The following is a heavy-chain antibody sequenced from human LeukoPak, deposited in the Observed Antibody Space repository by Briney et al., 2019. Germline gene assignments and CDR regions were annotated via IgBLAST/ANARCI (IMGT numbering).Heavy chain of an antibody. CDR2: IGTAGDT. Sequence: GGSLRLSCAASGFTFSSYDMHWVRQATGKGLEWVSAIGTAGDTYYPGSVKGRFTISRENATNSLYLQMNSLRAGDTAVYCCARGVGATTPLDYYYYYGMDVWGQGTTVTVSS. D-gene: IGHD1-26*01. V-gene: IGHV3-13*01. CDR3: ARGVGATTPLDYYYYYGMDV. J-gene: IGHJ6*02. CDR1: GFTFSSYD.